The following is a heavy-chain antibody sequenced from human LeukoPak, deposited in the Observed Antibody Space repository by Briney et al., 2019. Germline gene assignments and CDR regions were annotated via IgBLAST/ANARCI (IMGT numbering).Heavy chain of an antibody. D-gene: IGHD6-13*01. J-gene: IGHJ4*02. V-gene: IGHV3-74*01. CDR1: GFTFSSYW. Sequence: PGGSLRLSCAASGFTFSSYWMHWVRQTPGKGLVWVSRINGDGNNIAYADSVKDRFTISRDNAKNTLYLEMNSLRVEDTAVYFCGRDFSSSCSLDYWGQGILVNVSS. CDR3: GRDFSSSCSLDY. CDR2: INGDGNNI.